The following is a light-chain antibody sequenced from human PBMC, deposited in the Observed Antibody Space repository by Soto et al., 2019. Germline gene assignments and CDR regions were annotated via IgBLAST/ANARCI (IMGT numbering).Light chain of an antibody. V-gene: IGKV1-12*01. Sequence: DIQMTQSPSSVSASVGDRVTITCRATQGLSGSLAWYQQKPGKAPKLLISVTSRLQSGVPSTFSGSASGTDFTLSIDSLQPEALATYYCQQGHNWPLTFGQSTRLE. CDR2: VTS. CDR1: QGLSGS. CDR3: QQGHNWPLT. J-gene: IGKJ5*01.